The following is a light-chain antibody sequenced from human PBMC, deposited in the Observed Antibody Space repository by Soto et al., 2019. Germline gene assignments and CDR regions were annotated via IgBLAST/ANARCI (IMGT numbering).Light chain of an antibody. J-gene: IGLJ1*01. CDR1: SSDVGGYNF. V-gene: IGLV2-8*01. Sequence: QSALTQPPSASGSPGQSVTISCTGTSSDVGGYNFVSWYQQHPDKAPKLIIYEVNKRPSGVPDRFSGSKSGNTASLTVSGLQAEDEADFYCSSYAGSNNRYVFGTGTQLTVL. CDR2: EVN. CDR3: SSYAGSNNRYV.